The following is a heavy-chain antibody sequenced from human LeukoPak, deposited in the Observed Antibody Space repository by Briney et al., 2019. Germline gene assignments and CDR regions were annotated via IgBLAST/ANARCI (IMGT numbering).Heavy chain of an antibody. CDR2: IYYSGST. CDR1: GGSISSYY. J-gene: IGHJ4*02. CDR3: ARGFLWFS. V-gene: IGHV4-59*12. Sequence: PSETLSLTCTVSGGSISSYYWSWIRQPPGKGLEWIGSIYYSGSTYYNPSLKSRVTISVDTSKNQFSLKLSSVTAADTAVYYCARGFLWFSWGQGTLVTVSS. D-gene: IGHD3-10*01.